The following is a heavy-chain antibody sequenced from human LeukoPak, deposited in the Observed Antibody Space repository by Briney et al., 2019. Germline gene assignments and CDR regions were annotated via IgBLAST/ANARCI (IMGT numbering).Heavy chain of an antibody. CDR2: ISSSSNYI. CDR3: ARPVAAYYYYYGMDV. CDR1: GFTFSTYS. J-gene: IGHJ6*02. D-gene: IGHD6-19*01. Sequence: GGSLRLSCAASGFTFSTYSMNWVRQAPGKGLEWVSSISSSSNYIYYADSVKGRFTISRDNAKNSLYLQVNSLRAEDTAVYYCARPVAAYYYYYGMDVWGQGTTVTVSS. V-gene: IGHV3-21*01.